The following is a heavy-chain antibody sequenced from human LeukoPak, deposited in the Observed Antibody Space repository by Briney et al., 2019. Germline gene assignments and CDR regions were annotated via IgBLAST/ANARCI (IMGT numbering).Heavy chain of an antibody. CDR2: ISDNGGRT. CDR1: GFTFSGYA. Sequence: GGSLRLSCAASGFTFSGYAMSWVRQTPGKGLEWVSTISDNGGRTYYADSVKGRFTISRDNSKNTLFLQMNSLRAEDSAVYYCATDREGDPSAYYLVGGQGTLITVSS. CDR3: ATDREGDPSAYYLV. J-gene: IGHJ4*02. D-gene: IGHD3-22*01. V-gene: IGHV3-23*01.